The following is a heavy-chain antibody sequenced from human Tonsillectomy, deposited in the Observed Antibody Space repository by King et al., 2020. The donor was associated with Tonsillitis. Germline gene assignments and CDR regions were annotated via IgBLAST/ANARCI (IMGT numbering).Heavy chain of an antibody. CDR2: VYSSGST. D-gene: IGHD3-22*01. Sequence: VQLQESGPGLVKPSETLSLTCTVSGASISSYYWTWLRQPAGKGLEWIGRVYSSGSTNYNSSLKSRVTLSVDTSKNQFSLKLTSVTVADAAAYYCARELTWYDYHSSGNDVYHYYYMDVWGKGTTVTVSS. J-gene: IGHJ6*03. CDR1: GASISSYY. V-gene: IGHV4-4*07. CDR3: ARELTWYDYHSSGNDVYHYYYMDV.